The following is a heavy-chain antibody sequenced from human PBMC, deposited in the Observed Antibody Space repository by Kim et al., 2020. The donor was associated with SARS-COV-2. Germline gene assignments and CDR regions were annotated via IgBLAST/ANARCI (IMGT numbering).Heavy chain of an antibody. Sequence: GGSLRLSCAASGFTFSSYAMSWVRQAPGKGLEWVSAISGSGGSTYYADSVKGRFTISRDNSKNTLYLQMNSLRAEDTAVYYCAKVLGYCSSTSCYGDYYYGMDVWGQGTTGTVSS. CDR3: AKVLGYCSSTSCYGDYYYGMDV. D-gene: IGHD2-2*01. CDR1: GFTFSSYA. J-gene: IGHJ6*02. CDR2: ISGSGGST. V-gene: IGHV3-23*01.